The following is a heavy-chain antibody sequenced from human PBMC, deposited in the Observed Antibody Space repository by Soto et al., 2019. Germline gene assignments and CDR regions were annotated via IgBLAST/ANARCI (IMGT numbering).Heavy chain of an antibody. CDR2: INAGNGNT. CDR1: GYTFTSYA. Sequence: ASVKVSCKASGYTFTSYAMHWVRQAPGQRLEWMGWINAGNGNTKYSQKFQGRVTITRDTSASTAYMELSSLRSEDTAVYYCARDVDCSSPSCYTYFDYWGQGTLVTVSS. V-gene: IGHV1-3*01. J-gene: IGHJ4*02. CDR3: ARDVDCSSPSCYTYFDY. D-gene: IGHD2-2*02.